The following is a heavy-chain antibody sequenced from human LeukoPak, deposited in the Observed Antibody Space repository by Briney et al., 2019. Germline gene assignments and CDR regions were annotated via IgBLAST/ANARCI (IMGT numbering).Heavy chain of an antibody. CDR3: ASGTFDDYGDYDRGDYFDH. CDR1: GAPISSSSSS. CDR2: IYYSGLT. J-gene: IGHJ4*02. Sequence: PSETLSLTCTVSGAPISSSSSSWGWVRQPPGKGPEWIGSIYYSGLTYDNPSLKSRVSISVDPSKNHFSLKVSSVTAADTAVYYCASGTFDDYGDYDRGDYFDHWGQGTLVTVSS. V-gene: IGHV4-39*02. D-gene: IGHD4-17*01.